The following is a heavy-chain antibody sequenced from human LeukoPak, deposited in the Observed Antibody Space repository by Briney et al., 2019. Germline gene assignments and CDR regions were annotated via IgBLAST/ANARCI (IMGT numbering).Heavy chain of an antibody. CDR3: ARDQSYSFDY. V-gene: IGHV4-59*11. CDR2: IYNSGST. CDR1: GGSISSQY. J-gene: IGHJ4*02. Sequence: SETLSLTCTVSGGSISSQYWSWIRQPPGKGLEWIGYIYNSGSTHYSPSLKSRVTISVDTSKNQFSLKLTSVTAADTAAYYCARDQSYSFDYWGQGTLVIVSS. D-gene: IGHD1-26*01.